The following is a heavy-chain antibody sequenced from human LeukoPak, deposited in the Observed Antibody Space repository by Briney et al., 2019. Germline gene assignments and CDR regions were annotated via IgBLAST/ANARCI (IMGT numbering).Heavy chain of an antibody. J-gene: IGHJ3*02. Sequence: PGGSLRLSCAASGFTVSSNYMSWVRQAPGKGLEWVSVIYSGGSTYYADSVKGRFTISRDNSKNTLYLQMNSLRAEDTAVYYCARASYDSSGYYNDAFDIWGQGTMVTVSS. CDR2: IYSGGST. V-gene: IGHV3-53*01. CDR3: ARASYDSSGYYNDAFDI. D-gene: IGHD3-22*01. CDR1: GFTVSSNY.